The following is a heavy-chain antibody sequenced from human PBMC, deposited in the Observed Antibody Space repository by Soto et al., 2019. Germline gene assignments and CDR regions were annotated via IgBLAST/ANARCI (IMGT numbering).Heavy chain of an antibody. CDR3: GRPRDRMVRGVNTLDY. J-gene: IGHJ4*02. CDR1: GGTFSSYT. Sequence: ASVKVSCKASGGTFSSYTISWVRQAPGQGLEWMGRIIPILGIANYAQKFQGRVTITADKSTSTAYMELSSLRSEDTAVYYCGRPRDRMVRGVNTLDYWGQGTLVTVSS. D-gene: IGHD3-10*01. V-gene: IGHV1-69*02. CDR2: IIPILGIA.